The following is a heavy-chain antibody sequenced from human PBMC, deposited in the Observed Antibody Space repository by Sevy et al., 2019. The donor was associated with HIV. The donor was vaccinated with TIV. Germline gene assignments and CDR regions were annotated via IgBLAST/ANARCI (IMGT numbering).Heavy chain of an antibody. Sequence: GGSLRLSCAASGFSFDRYGMHRVRQAPCKGLEWVAVILYEGINKDYGDSVRGRFTISRDNSKNTLYLQMNSLRVDDTAVYYCATGRDYGSGSYDYWGPGTLVTVSS. CDR2: ILYEGINK. D-gene: IGHD3-10*01. CDR1: GFSFDRYG. V-gene: IGHV3-33*01. CDR3: ATGRDYGSGSYDY. J-gene: IGHJ4*02.